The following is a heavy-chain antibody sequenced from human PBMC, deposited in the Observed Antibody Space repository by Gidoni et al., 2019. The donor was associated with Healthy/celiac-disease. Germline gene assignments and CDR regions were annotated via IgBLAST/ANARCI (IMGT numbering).Heavy chain of an antibody. CDR1: GFTLSSYS. CDR2: ISSSSSTI. V-gene: IGHV3-48*01. Sequence: EVQLVESGGGLVQPGGSLRLYCAASGFTLSSYSMNWVRPAPGKGLEWVSYISSSSSTIYYAASVKCRLTISRDNAKNSLYLQMNSLRAEDTAVYYCARGPWQRWGQVTLVTVSS. J-gene: IGHJ4*02. CDR3: ARGPWQR.